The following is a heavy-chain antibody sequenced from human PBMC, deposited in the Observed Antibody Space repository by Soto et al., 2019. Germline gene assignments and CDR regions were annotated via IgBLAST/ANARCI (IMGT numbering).Heavy chain of an antibody. CDR3: AKAGYTYGCADF. CDR1: GFTFSNYG. Sequence: QVQLVESGGGVVQPGRSLRLSCAASGFTFSNYGMHWVRQAPGKGLEWVALISSDGSNKYYADSVKGRFTISRDNSKNTLYLQMNSLRAEDTAVYYWAKAGYTYGCADFWGQGTLVTVSS. V-gene: IGHV3-30*18. J-gene: IGHJ4*02. D-gene: IGHD5-18*01. CDR2: ISSDGSNK.